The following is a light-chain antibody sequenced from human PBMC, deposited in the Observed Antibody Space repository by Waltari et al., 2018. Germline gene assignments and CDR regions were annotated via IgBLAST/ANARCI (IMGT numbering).Light chain of an antibody. Sequence: QSALTQPASVSGSPGQASNISCTGTNSDVGAYNLVPWYQQYPGRAPRLRSYEARNRPSGVSNRFSASKSGNTASLTISGLQADDEADYYCCSYGGSYTWVFGGGTKVTVL. CDR2: EAR. CDR1: NSDVGAYNL. CDR3: CSYGGSYTWV. J-gene: IGLJ3*02. V-gene: IGLV2-23*01.